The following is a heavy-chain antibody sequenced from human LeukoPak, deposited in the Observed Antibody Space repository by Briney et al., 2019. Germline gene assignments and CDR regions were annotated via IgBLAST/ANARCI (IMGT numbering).Heavy chain of an antibody. J-gene: IGHJ5*02. Sequence: GASVKVSCKASGFTFTGYYMHWVRQAPGQGLEWMGWINPDGGGTNFAQKFQGRVTMTRDTSISTAYMELSRLIFDDTAVYYCAREGHWFGAPLDPWGQGTLVTVSS. CDR3: AREGHWFGAPLDP. CDR2: INPDGGGT. D-gene: IGHD3-10*01. V-gene: IGHV1-2*02. CDR1: GFTFTGYY.